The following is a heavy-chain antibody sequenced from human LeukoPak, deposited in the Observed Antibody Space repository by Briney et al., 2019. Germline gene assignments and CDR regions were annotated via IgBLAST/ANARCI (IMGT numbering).Heavy chain of an antibody. V-gene: IGHV3-21*01. D-gene: IGHD5-12*01. CDR3: ALLSGFNRFDP. CDR1: GFTLSSYS. Sequence: GGPLRLSWAALGFTLSSYSMNWVRQAPGRGLEWVSSISSSSSYIYYADSVKGRFTISRDNAKNSLYPQMNSLRAEDTAVYYCALLSGFNRFDPWGQGTLVTVSS. J-gene: IGHJ5*02. CDR2: ISSSSSYI.